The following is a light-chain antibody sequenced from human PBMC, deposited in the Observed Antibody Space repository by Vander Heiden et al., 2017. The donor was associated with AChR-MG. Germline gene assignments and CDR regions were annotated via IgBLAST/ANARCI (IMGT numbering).Light chain of an antibody. CDR3: QQRNSGPPMYI. Sequence: DIVLTQSPATLSLSPGERATLSCRASQTISSYLAWYQQKPGQAPRLLIYDSSKRAIGIPARFSGSVSGTDFTLTISSLEAEDFAVYFCQQRNSGPPMYIFGQGTKLEIK. CDR1: QTISSY. CDR2: DSS. J-gene: IGKJ2*01. V-gene: IGKV3-11*01.